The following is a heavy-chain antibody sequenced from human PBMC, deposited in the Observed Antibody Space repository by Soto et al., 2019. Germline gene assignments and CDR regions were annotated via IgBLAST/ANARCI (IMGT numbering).Heavy chain of an antibody. V-gene: IGHV4-30-4*01. D-gene: IGHD6-19*01. J-gene: IGHJ4*02. CDR2: IYYSGST. CDR1: GGSISSGDYY. CDR3: ARAFAIGWYTYFFDY. Sequence: SETLSLTCTVSGGSISSGDYYWSWIRQPPGKGLEWIGYIYYSGSTYYNPSLKSRVTISVDTSKNEFYLGLSSVTAADTAVYYCARAFAIGWYTYFFDYWGQGPLVTVSS.